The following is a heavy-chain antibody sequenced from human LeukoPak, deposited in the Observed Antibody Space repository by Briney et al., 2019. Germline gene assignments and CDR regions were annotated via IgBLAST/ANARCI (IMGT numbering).Heavy chain of an antibody. D-gene: IGHD2-8*02. CDR2: IYGGGST. CDR3: ARGTDSYYYYMDV. J-gene: IGHJ6*03. CDR1: GFTVSSNY. V-gene: IGHV3-53*01. Sequence: GRSLRLSCAASGFTVSSNYMSWVRQAPGKGLEWVSVIYGGGSTYYADSVRGRFTISRDNSKNTLFLQMNSLRAEDTAVYYCARGTDSYYYYMDVWGRGTTVTVSS.